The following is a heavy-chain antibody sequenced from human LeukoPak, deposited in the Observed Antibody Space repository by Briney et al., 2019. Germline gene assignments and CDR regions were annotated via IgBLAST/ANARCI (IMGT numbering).Heavy chain of an antibody. Sequence: GGSLRLSCAASGFTFSSYWMHWVRQAPGKGLEWVAVISYDGSNKYYADSVKGRFTISRDNSKNTLYLQMNSLRAEDTAVYYCAKGYASGSYSHWGQGTLVTVSS. CDR1: GFTFSSYW. V-gene: IGHV3-30*18. CDR2: ISYDGSNK. D-gene: IGHD3-10*01. J-gene: IGHJ4*02. CDR3: AKGYASGSYSH.